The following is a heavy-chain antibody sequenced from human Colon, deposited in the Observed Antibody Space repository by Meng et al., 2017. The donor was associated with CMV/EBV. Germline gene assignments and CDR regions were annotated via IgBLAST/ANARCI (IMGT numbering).Heavy chain of an antibody. V-gene: IGHV4-30-4*08. D-gene: IGHD2-21*01. Sequence: GDYVWSSIRQPPGRGLEWIGYIYYSGGTYYNSSLKSRVSMSLDTSKRQFSLKLNSVTAADTAVYYCARGGLAFCGGDCYRGIDYWGQGTLVTVSS. J-gene: IGHJ4*02. CDR2: IYYSGGT. CDR1: GDYV. CDR3: ARGGLAFCGGDCYRGIDY.